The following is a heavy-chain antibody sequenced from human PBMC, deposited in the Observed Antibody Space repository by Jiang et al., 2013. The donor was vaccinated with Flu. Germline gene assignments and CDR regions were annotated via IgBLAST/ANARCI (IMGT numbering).Heavy chain of an antibody. CDR2: IYSGGST. J-gene: IGHJ3*02. CDR3: ARTVNPYYDSSGDAFDI. Sequence: QLLESGGGLVQPGGSLRLSCAASGFTVSSNYMSWVRQAPGKGLEWVSVIYSGGSTYYADSVKGRFTISRDNSKNTLYLQMNSLRAEDTAVYYCARTVNPYYDSSGDAFDIWGQGTMVTVSS. D-gene: IGHD3-22*01. V-gene: IGHV3-66*01. CDR1: GFTVSSNY.